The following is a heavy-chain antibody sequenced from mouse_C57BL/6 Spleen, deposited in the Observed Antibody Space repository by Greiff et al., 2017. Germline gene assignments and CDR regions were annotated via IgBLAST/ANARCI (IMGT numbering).Heavy chain of an antibody. CDR2: ISSGGSYT. D-gene: IGHD1-1*01. Sequence: EVKVVESGGDLVKPGGSLKLSCAASGFTFSSYGMSWVRQTPDKRLEWVATISSGGSYTYYPDSVKGRFTISRDNAKNTLYLQMSSLKSEDTAMYYCARHGDYYGSSYPYFDYWGQGTTLTVSS. V-gene: IGHV5-6*01. CDR3: ARHGDYYGSSYPYFDY. J-gene: IGHJ2*01. CDR1: GFTFSSYG.